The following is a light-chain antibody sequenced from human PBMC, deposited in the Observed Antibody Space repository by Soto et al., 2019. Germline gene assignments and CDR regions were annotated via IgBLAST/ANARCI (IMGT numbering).Light chain of an antibody. CDR2: VAS. CDR1: HDIKNF. Sequence: DIQMTQSPSSVSASVGDRVSITCRASHDIKNFLTWFQQKPGKAPKSLISVASRLQSGVPSRFSGSGSGTVFTLTISSLQPEDFATYYCQPYNTYPPTFGGGTKVEIK. J-gene: IGKJ4*01. CDR3: QPYNTYPPT. V-gene: IGKV1-16*01.